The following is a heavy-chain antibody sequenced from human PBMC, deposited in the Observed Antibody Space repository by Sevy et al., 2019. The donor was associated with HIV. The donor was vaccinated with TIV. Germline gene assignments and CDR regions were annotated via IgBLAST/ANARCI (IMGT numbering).Heavy chain of an antibody. CDR1: GFTFSHYW. V-gene: IGHV3-7*03. CDR2: IKGDGSGK. CDR3: ARDCNSATCLWGLDV. J-gene: IGHJ6*02. Sequence: GGSLRLSCAASGFTFSHYWMTWVRQAPGKGPEWVANIKGDGSGKYYVDSVRGRFTISRDNAKKSLYLQMNSLRGEDTALYYCARDCNSATCLWGLDVWGQGTTVTVSS. D-gene: IGHD1-26*01.